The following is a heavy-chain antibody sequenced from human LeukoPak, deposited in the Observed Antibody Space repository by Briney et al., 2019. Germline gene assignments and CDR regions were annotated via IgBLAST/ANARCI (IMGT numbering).Heavy chain of an antibody. D-gene: IGHD1-7*01. V-gene: IGHV3-23*01. CDR3: AKDATPGNSMWDYFDY. Sequence: GGSLRLSCAASGFTFSTHAMSWVRQAPGKGLEYVSGIGGGYDIHYANSVKGRFTGSRDNSKNTLFLQMNSLRAEDTAVYYCAKDATPGNSMWDYFDYWGQGTLVTVSS. CDR1: GFTFSTHA. CDR2: IGGGYDI. J-gene: IGHJ4*02.